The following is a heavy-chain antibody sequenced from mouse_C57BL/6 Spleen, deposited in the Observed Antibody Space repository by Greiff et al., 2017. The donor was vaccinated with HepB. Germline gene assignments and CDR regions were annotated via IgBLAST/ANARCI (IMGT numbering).Heavy chain of an antibody. CDR1: GYAFSSSW. V-gene: IGHV1-82*01. CDR3: ARIELDFDY. CDR2: IYPGDGDT. Sequence: VQLQESGPELVKPGASVKISCKASGYAFSSSWMNWVKQRPGKGLEWIGRIYPGDGDTNYNGKFKGKATLTADKSSSTAYMQLSSLTSEDSAVYFCARIELDFDYWGQGTTLTVSS. J-gene: IGHJ2*01.